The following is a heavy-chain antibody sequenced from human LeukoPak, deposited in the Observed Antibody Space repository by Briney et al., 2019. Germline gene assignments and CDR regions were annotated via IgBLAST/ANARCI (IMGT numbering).Heavy chain of an antibody. CDR3: AKDGGYSGSCAIFDY. D-gene: IGHD1-26*01. V-gene: IGHV3-9*01. Sequence: PGRSLRLSCAASGFTFDDYAMHWVRQAPGKGLEWVSGISWNSGSIGYADSVKGRFTISRDNAKNSLYLQMNSLRAEDTALYYCAKDGGYSGSCAIFDYWGQGTLVTVSS. CDR2: ISWNSGSI. CDR1: GFTFDDYA. J-gene: IGHJ4*02.